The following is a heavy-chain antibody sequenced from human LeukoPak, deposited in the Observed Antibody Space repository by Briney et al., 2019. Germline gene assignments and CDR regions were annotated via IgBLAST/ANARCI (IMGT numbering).Heavy chain of an antibody. CDR2: IYPTDSIT. CDR3: ARLAPDYADYWFDR. Sequence: KRGESLKISCQTSGYDFSTKWIGWVRQMPGKGLEWMGIIYPTDSITRYSPSFQGHVSISVDTSINTAYLQWASLRPSDTAMYFCARLAPDYADYWFDRWGQGTLVTVSS. CDR1: GYDFSTKW. V-gene: IGHV5-51*01. J-gene: IGHJ5*02. D-gene: IGHD4-17*01.